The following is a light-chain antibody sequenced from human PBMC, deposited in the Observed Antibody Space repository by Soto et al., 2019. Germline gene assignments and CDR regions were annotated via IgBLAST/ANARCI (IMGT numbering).Light chain of an antibody. J-gene: IGKJ4*01. CDR3: QQYNSVPSQIT. V-gene: IGKV1-33*01. CDR2: DAS. CDR1: QDIRNY. Sequence: DIQMTQSPSSLSASVGDRVTIACQASQDIRNYLNWYQQKPGKAPKLLIYDASYLQTGVPSRFSGSGSGTDFTFTISNLQPEDIGTYFCQQYNSVPSQITFGGGTKVEI.